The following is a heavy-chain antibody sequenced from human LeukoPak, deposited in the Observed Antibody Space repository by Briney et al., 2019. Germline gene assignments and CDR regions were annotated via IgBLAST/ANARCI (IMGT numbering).Heavy chain of an antibody. CDR3: ARGAPDFDL. CDR2: IYTSGST. CDR1: GGSISSGSYY. V-gene: IGHV4-61*02. Sequence: SETLSLTCTVSGGSISSGSYYWSWLRQPAGKGLEWIGRIYTSGSTNYNPSLKSRVTISVDTSKNQFSLKLSSVTAADTAVYYCARGAPDFDLWGGGTLVTVSS. J-gene: IGHJ2*01. D-gene: IGHD3-16*01.